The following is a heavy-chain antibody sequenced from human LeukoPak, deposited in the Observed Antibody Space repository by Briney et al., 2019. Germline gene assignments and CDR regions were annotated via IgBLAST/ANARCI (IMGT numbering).Heavy chain of an antibody. CDR2: ITGDGSTP. J-gene: IGHJ5*02. Sequence: GGSLILSCSTSGFVFSNYAMNCVREAPGKRLEYVLAITGDGSTPYYTNSVKGRFTISRDNSRNTLYLQMGSLRSEDMAVYYCARVGFSGYDSWGQGTLVTVSS. CDR3: ARVGFSGYDS. CDR1: GFVFSNYA. V-gene: IGHV3-64*01. D-gene: IGHD5-12*01.